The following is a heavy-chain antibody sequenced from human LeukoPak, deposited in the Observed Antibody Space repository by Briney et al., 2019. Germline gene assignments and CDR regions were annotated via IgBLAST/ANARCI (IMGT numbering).Heavy chain of an antibody. CDR2: IYYSGST. D-gene: IGHD2-2*01. CDR1: GGSISSSSYY. J-gene: IGHJ6*02. V-gene: IGHV4-39*07. CDR3: ARGLLLGYCSSTSCYSGMDV. Sequence: SETLSLTCTVSGGSISSSSYYWGWIRQPPGKGLEWIGSIYYSGSTYYNPFLKSRVTISVDTSKNQFSLKLSSVTAADTAVYYCARGLLLGYCSSTSCYSGMDVWGQGTTVTVSS.